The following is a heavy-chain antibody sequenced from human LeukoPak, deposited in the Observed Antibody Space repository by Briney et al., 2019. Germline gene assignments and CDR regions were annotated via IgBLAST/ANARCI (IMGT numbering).Heavy chain of an antibody. CDR1: GGSISSGSYY. V-gene: IGHV4-61*02. CDR3: ARGARNYDFWSGPPPNYMDV. J-gene: IGHJ6*03. D-gene: IGHD3-3*01. CDR2: IYTSGST. Sequence: SQTLSLTRTVSGGSISSGSYYWSWIRQPAGKGLEWIGRIYTSGSTNYNPSLKSRVTISVDTSKNQFSLKLSSVTAADTAVYYCARGARNYDFWSGPPPNYMDVWGKGTTVTVSS.